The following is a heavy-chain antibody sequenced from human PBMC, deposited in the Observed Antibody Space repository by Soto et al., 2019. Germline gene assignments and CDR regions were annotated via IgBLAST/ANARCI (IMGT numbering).Heavy chain of an antibody. D-gene: IGHD3-22*01. CDR3: AGGLGYYYDSSGYYDFDY. V-gene: IGHV1-2*04. J-gene: IGHJ4*02. CDR1: GYTFTGYY. Sequence: GASVKVSCKASGYTFTGYYMHWVRQAPGQGLEWMGWINPNSGGTNYAQKFQGWVTMTRDTSISTAYMELSRLRSDDTAVYYCAGGLGYYYDSSGYYDFDYWGQGTLVTVSS. CDR2: INPNSGGT.